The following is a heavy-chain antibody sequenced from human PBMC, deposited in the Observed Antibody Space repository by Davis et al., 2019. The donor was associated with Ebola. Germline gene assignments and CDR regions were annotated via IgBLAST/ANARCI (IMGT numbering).Heavy chain of an antibody. CDR1: GGSFSGYY. Sequence: SETLSLTCAVYGGSFSGYYWSWIRQPPGKGLEWSGEINHSGSTNYNPSLKSRVTISVDTSKNQFSLKLSSVTAADTAVYYCARFGVFVYYYGMDVWGQGTTVTVSS. D-gene: IGHD2-21*01. CDR2: INHSGST. J-gene: IGHJ6*02. CDR3: ARFGVFVYYYGMDV. V-gene: IGHV4-34*01.